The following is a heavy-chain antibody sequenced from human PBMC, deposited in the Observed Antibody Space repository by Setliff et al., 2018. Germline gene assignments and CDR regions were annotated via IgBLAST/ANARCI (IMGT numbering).Heavy chain of an antibody. D-gene: IGHD3-10*01. V-gene: IGHV1-2*02. Sequence: PSVKVSCKASGYTFSDYYIHWMRQAPGQGLEWMGWIEPKSGDANYAQKLQGRVTMTRDMSVSTAYMELTRLSSDDTAMYYCLFWLAESASDYWGLGTPVTVSS. J-gene: IGHJ4*01. CDR2: IEPKSGDA. CDR1: GYTFSDYY. CDR3: LFWLAESASDY.